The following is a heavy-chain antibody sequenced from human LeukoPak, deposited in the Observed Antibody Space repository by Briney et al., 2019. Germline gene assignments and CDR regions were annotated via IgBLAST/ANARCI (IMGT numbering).Heavy chain of an antibody. D-gene: IGHD3-10*01. CDR3: ARAYYGSGSLQFRHKLADAFDI. J-gene: IGHJ3*02. V-gene: IGHV4-39*07. Sequence: SETVSLTCTVSGGSISSSSYYWGWLRQPPGKGLEWNGSIYYSGSTYYHPSLKSRVTISVDTSKNQFSLKLSSVTAADTAVYYCARAYYGSGSLQFRHKLADAFDIWGQGTMVTVSS. CDR1: GGSISSSSYY. CDR2: IYYSGST.